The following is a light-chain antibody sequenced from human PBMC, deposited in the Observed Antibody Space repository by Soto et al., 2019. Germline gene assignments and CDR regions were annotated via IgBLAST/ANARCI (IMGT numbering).Light chain of an antibody. Sequence: QSALTQPASVSGSPGQSITISCTGTSSDVGSYNLVSWYQQHPGKAPKLMIYEGSKRPSGVPDRFSGSKSGNTASLTVSGLQAEDEADYYCSSYARNRDILFGGGTKLTVL. CDR2: EGS. J-gene: IGLJ2*01. CDR3: SSYARNRDIL. V-gene: IGLV2-14*02. CDR1: SSDVGSYNL.